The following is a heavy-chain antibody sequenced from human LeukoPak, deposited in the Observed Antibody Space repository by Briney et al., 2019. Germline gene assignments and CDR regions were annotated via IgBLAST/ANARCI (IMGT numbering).Heavy chain of an antibody. CDR3: ATEKVGATGYNWFDP. J-gene: IGHJ5*02. D-gene: IGHD1-26*01. V-gene: IGHV1-24*01. CDR1: GYTLTELS. Sequence: ASVKVSCKVSGYTLTELSMHWVRQAPGKGLEWMGGFDPEDGETIYAQKFQGRVTMTEDTSTGTAYMELSSLRSEDTAVYYCATEKVGATGYNWFDPWGQGTLVTVSS. CDR2: FDPEDGET.